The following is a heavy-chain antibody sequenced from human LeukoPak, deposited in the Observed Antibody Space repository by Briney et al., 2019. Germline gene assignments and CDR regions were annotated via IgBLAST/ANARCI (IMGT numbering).Heavy chain of an antibody. CDR2: ISYDGSNK. Sequence: GGSLRLSCAASGFTFNSHAMNWVRQAPGKGLEWVAVISYDGSNKYYADSVKGRFTISRDNSKNTLYLQMNSLRAEDTAVYYCARAGSYSGPRGYYFDYWGQGTLVTVSS. CDR3: ARAGSYSGPRGYYFDY. CDR1: GFTFNSHA. V-gene: IGHV3-30-3*01. D-gene: IGHD1-26*01. J-gene: IGHJ4*02.